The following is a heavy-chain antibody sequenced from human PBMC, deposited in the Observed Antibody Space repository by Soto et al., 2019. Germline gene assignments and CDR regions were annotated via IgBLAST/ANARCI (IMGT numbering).Heavy chain of an antibody. CDR1: GYTFSSYA. CDR2: INADNGNT. D-gene: IGHD6-19*01. CDR3: ARDGAVAGDSNFDY. J-gene: IGHJ4*02. V-gene: IGHV1-3*01. Sequence: ASVKVSCKASGYTFSSYAMHWVRQAPGQRLEWMGWINADNGNTKYSQKFQGRVTITRDTSASTAYMELSSLRSEDTAVYYCARDGAVAGDSNFDYWGQGTLVTVSS.